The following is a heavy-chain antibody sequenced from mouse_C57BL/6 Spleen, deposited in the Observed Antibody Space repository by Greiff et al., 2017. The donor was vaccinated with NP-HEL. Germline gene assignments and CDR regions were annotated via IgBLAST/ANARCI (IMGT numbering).Heavy chain of an antibody. V-gene: IGHV14-4*01. Sequence: EVQLQQSGAELVRPGASVKLSCTASGFNIKDDYMHWVKQRPEQGLEWIGWIDPENGDTEYASKFQGKATITADTSSNTAYLQPSSRTSEDTAGYYCTTWYYGSSYRYAMDYWGQGTSVTVSS. D-gene: IGHD1-1*01. CDR2: IDPENGDT. CDR3: TTWYYGSSYRYAMDY. CDR1: GFNIKDDY. J-gene: IGHJ4*01.